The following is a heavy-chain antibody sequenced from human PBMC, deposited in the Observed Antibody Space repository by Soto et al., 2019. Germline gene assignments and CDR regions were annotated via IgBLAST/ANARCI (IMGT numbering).Heavy chain of an antibody. CDR2: ISDTGGDS. V-gene: IGHV3-23*01. CDR3: VRDLYRSATMPCLDH. Sequence: PGGSLRLSCEGSGFTFINYAMSWVRQSPGKGLEWVSSISDTGGDSYYADSMDGRFTVSRDNSKNTLYLQINSLRAEDTAIYYCVRDLYRSATMPCLDHWGQGALVTVSS. D-gene: IGHD1-1*01. J-gene: IGHJ4*02. CDR1: GFTFINYA.